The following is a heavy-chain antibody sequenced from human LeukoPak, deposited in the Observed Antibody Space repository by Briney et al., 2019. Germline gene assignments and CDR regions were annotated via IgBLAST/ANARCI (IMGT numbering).Heavy chain of an antibody. Sequence: SGPTLVDPTQTLTLTCTFSGFSLSTSGVGVGWIRQPPGKALEWLALIYWDDDKRYSPSLKSRLTITKDTSKNQVVLTMTNMDPVDTATYYCAHRQEFPYGSGSHPTNWFDPWGQGTLVTVSS. CDR3: AHRQEFPYGSGSHPTNWFDP. J-gene: IGHJ5*02. V-gene: IGHV2-5*02. D-gene: IGHD3-10*01. CDR1: GFSLSTSGVG. CDR2: IYWDDDK.